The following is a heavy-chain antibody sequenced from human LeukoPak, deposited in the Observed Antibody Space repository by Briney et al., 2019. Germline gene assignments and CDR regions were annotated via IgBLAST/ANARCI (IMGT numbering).Heavy chain of an antibody. CDR3: ARVGMVRGVTPAGY. CDR2: IYYSGST. V-gene: IGHV4-39*07. J-gene: IGHJ4*02. CDR1: GGSIGSGGYY. D-gene: IGHD3-10*01. Sequence: SETLSLTCTVSGGSIGSGGYYWGWIRQPPGKGLEWIGSIYYSGSTYYNPSLKSRVTKSLDTSKNQFSLKLSSVTAADTAVYYCARVGMVRGVTPAGYWGQGTLVTVSS.